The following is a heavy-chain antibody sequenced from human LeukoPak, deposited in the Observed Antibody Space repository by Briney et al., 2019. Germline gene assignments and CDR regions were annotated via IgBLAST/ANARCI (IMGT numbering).Heavy chain of an antibody. CDR3: ARATRSSWHVCDY. Sequence: GGSLGLSCAAPGFTFDDYAMHWVRQAPGKGLEWVSGISWNSVIIAYGDSVKGRFTISRDNAKNSLYLQMNSLRPEDTALYYCARATRSSWHVCDYWGQGALVTVSS. D-gene: IGHD6-13*01. V-gene: IGHV3-9*01. CDR1: GFTFDDYA. J-gene: IGHJ4*02. CDR2: ISWNSVII.